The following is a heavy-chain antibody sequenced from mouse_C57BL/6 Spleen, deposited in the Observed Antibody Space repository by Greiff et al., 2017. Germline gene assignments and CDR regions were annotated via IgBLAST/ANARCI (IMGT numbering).Heavy chain of an antibody. Sequence: VKLMESGAELVRPGTSVKMSCKASGYTFTNYWIGWAKQRPGHGLEWIGDIYPGGGYTNYNEKFKGKATLTADKSSSTAYMQFSSLTSEDSAIYYCARRGDYESFDYWGQGTTLTVSS. J-gene: IGHJ2*01. V-gene: IGHV1-63*01. CDR2: IYPGGGYT. CDR3: ARRGDYESFDY. CDR1: GYTFTNYW. D-gene: IGHD2-4*01.